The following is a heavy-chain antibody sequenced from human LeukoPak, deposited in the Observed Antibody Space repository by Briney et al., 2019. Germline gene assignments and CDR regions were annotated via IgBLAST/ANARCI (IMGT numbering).Heavy chain of an antibody. Sequence: SETLSLTCTVSGGSISSYYWSWIRQPPGKGLEWIGYIYYSGSTNYNPSLKSRVTISVDTSKNQFSLKLSSVTAADTAVYYCAREGMMVIAPIDPWGQGTLVTVSS. J-gene: IGHJ5*02. CDR1: GGSISSYY. CDR3: AREGMMVIAPIDP. D-gene: IGHD3-16*02. CDR2: IYYSGST. V-gene: IGHV4-59*01.